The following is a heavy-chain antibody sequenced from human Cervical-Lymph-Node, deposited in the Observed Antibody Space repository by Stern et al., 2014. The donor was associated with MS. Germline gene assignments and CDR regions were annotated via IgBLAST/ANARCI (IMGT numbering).Heavy chain of an antibody. CDR1: GFSLSADGVG. J-gene: IGHJ6*02. CDR3: AHSVGSVSGRYSGMDV. CDR2: LCWDDDD. V-gene: IGHV2-5*02. Sequence: QVTLRESGPSLVRPTQTVTLTCTVSGFSLSADGVGVGWIRQAPGKALEWLALLCWDDDDRYSQSLKNRLTIKKDISKNQVVLTMTAMDPEDTGTYYCAHSVGSVSGRYSGMDVWGQGTTVTVS. D-gene: IGHD3-3*01.